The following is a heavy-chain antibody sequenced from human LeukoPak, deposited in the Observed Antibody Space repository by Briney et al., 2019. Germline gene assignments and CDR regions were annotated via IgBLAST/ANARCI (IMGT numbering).Heavy chain of an antibody. CDR3: ARRLTQYDCFDP. CDR1: GDSVSSNSVT. D-gene: IGHD2-2*01. J-gene: IGHJ5*02. Sequence: SGPGLVKSSQTHSLTCAISGDSVSSNSVTWNWIRQSPSRGLEWLGRTYYRSTWYNDYAVSVRGRITVNPDTSKNQFSLHLNSVTPEDTAVYYCARRLTQYDCFDPWGQGILVTVSS. V-gene: IGHV6-1*01. CDR2: TYYRSTWYN.